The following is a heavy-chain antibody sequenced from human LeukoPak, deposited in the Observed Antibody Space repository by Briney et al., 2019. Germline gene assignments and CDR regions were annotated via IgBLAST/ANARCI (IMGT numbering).Heavy chain of an antibody. CDR3: ARTTHCSGGSCYLDY. Sequence: PSETLSLTCAVYGGSFSGYHWSWIRQPPGKGLEWIGEINHSGSTNYNPSLKSRVTISVDTSKNQFSLKLSSVTAADTAVYYCARTTHCSGGSCYLDYWGQGTLVTVSS. CDR1: GGSFSGYH. CDR2: INHSGST. D-gene: IGHD2-15*01. V-gene: IGHV4-34*01. J-gene: IGHJ4*02.